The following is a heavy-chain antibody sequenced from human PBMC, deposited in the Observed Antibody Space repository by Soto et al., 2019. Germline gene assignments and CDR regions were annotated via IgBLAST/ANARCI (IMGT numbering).Heavy chain of an antibody. CDR1: GGSISSGDYY. J-gene: IGHJ5*02. CDR2: IYYSGST. Sequence: PSETLSLTCTVSGGSISSGDYYWSWIRQPPGKGLEWIGYIYYSGSTYYNPSLKSRVTISVDTSKNQFSLKLSSVTAADTAVYYCARGEVVPAAIGPSNWFDPWGQGTLVTVSS. CDR3: ARGEVVPAAIGPSNWFDP. D-gene: IGHD2-2*02. V-gene: IGHV4-30-4*01.